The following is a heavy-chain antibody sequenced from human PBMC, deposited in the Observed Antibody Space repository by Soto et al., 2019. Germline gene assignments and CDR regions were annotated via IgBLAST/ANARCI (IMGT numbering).Heavy chain of an antibody. J-gene: IGHJ6*02. CDR3: ARGTAYNILTGSRSYGMDV. V-gene: IGHV5-51*01. Sequence: GESLKISCKASKYSFTRYWIGWVRQMPGKGLEWMGIIHPGDSDTRYSPSFQGQVTISADKSVSTAYLQWSSLKASDTAMYYCARGTAYNILTGSRSYGMDVWGQGTTVTVSS. CDR1: KYSFTRYW. D-gene: IGHD3-9*01. CDR2: IHPGDSDT.